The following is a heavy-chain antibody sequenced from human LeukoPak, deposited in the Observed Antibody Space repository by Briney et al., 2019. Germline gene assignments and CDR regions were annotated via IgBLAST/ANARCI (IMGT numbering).Heavy chain of an antibody. D-gene: IGHD3-22*01. J-gene: IGHJ4*02. CDR1: GGSISSYY. V-gene: IGHV4-4*07. CDR2: IYTSGST. Sequence: SETLSLTCTVSGGSISSYYWSWIRQPAGKGLEWIGRIYTSGSTNYNPSLKSRVTMSVDTSKNQFSLKLSSVTAADTAVYYCARDDWGHYDSSGYYVFDYWGQGTLVTVSS. CDR3: ARDDWGHYDSSGYYVFDY.